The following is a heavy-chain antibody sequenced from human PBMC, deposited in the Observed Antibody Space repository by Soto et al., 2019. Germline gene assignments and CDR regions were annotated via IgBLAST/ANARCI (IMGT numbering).Heavy chain of an antibody. Sequence: ASETLSLTCAVYGGPFSAYYWSWIRQPPGKGLEWIGQINHSGSSNYNPSLKSRVTMSVDTSKNQFSLKLRSVTAADTAVYYCARREITVRGAPLFRRRSSNDAFDMWGQGTMVTVS. D-gene: IGHD3-10*01. CDR3: ARREITVRGAPLFRRRSSNDAFDM. CDR2: INHSGSS. V-gene: IGHV4-34*01. J-gene: IGHJ3*02. CDR1: GGPFSAYY.